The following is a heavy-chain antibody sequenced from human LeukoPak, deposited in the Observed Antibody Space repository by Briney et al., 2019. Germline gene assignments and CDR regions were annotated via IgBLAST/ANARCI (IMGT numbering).Heavy chain of an antibody. CDR2: IYHSGST. J-gene: IGHJ4*02. D-gene: IGHD3-10*01. CDR1: GYSISSGYY. Sequence: SETLSLTCTVSGYSISSGYYWGWIRQPPGKGLEWIGSIYHSGSTYYNPSLKSRVTISVDTSKDQFSLKLSSVTAADTAVYYCARRGDRGVNYWGQGTLVTVSS. V-gene: IGHV4-38-2*02. CDR3: ARRGDRGVNY.